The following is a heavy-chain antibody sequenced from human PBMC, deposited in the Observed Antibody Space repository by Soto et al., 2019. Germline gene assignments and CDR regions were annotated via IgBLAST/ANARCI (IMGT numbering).Heavy chain of an antibody. J-gene: IGHJ5*02. CDR1: GASISGFY. CDR2: IYATGTT. CDR3: VRDGTKTLRDWFDP. V-gene: IGHV4-4*07. D-gene: IGHD1-1*01. Sequence: SETLSLTCTVSGASISGFYWSWIRKSAGKGLEWIGRIYATGTTDYNPSLKSRVMMSVDTSKKQFPLKLRTVTAADTAVYYCVRDGTKTLRDWFDPWGQGISVTVSS.